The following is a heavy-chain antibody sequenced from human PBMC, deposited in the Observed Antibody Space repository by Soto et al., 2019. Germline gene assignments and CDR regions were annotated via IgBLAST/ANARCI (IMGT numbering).Heavy chain of an antibody. V-gene: IGHV4-30-4*01. J-gene: IGHJ4*02. CDR1: GVSISSGDYY. CDR3: ARTGWSDSSLWFGELSGSYYFDY. D-gene: IGHD3-10*01. Sequence: PSETLSLTCTVSGVSISSGDYYWSWIRQPPGKGLEWIGYIYYSGSTYYNPSLKSRVTISVDTSKNQFSLKLSSVTAADTAVYYCARTGWSDSSLWFGELSGSYYFDYWGQGTWSPSTQ. CDR2: IYYSGST.